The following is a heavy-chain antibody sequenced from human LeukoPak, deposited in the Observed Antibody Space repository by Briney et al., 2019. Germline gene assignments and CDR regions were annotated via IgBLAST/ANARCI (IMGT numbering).Heavy chain of an antibody. CDR1: GYSITSSYY. CDR3: ARHSSYYGNFDY. Sequence: PSETLSLTCAVSGYSITSSYYWGWIRQPPGKGLEWIGSIYHSGSSYYNPSLKSRVTISVDTSKNQFSLKLSSVTAADTAVYYCARHSSYYGNFDYWGQGTLVTVSS. D-gene: IGHD3-10*01. J-gene: IGHJ4*02. CDR2: IYHSGSS. V-gene: IGHV4-38-2*01.